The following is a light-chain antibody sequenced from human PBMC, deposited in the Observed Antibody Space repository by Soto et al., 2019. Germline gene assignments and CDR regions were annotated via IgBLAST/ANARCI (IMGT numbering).Light chain of an antibody. Sequence: QSVLTQPASVSGSPGQSITISCPGTSSDFGGYNYVSWYQQHPGKAPKLMIYDVSNRPSGVSNRFSGSKSGNTASLTISGLQAEDEADYYCSSYTSSSTLVVFGGGTKVTGL. CDR3: SSYTSSSTLVV. V-gene: IGLV2-14*01. J-gene: IGLJ2*01. CDR2: DVS. CDR1: SSDFGGYNY.